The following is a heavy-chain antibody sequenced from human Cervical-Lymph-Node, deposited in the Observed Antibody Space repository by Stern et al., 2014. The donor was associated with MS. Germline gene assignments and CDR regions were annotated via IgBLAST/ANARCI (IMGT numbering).Heavy chain of an antibody. CDR1: GGFIKSYY. D-gene: IGHD2-8*01. CDR3: ARDGGFCTNRVCPKYYHSGMDV. CDR2: FHFSGNS. V-gene: IGHV4-4*07. J-gene: IGHJ6*02. Sequence: VQLVQSGPGLVKPSETLSLTCTVSGGFIKSYYWSWVRQSAGKGLEWIGRFHFSGNSNYNPSLKSRVTMSVATSKSQFSLKLTSVTAADSAVYYCARDGGFCTNRVCPKYYHSGMDVWGQGTTVTVSS.